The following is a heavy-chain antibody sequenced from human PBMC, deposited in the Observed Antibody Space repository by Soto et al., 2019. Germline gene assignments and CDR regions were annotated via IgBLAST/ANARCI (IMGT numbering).Heavy chain of an antibody. D-gene: IGHD1-26*01. J-gene: IGHJ3*01. CDR1: GYTFTSHG. CDR3: ARLLTEGATFREDAFDL. V-gene: IGHV1-18*01. Sequence: QVHLVQSAGEVKNPGASVKVSCKPSGYTFTSHGLSWVRQAPGQGLEWMGWISTYNGKTDYAQKFQGRVTMTADTRTTTGYMELRSLRSDDTAVYYCARLLTEGATFREDAFDLWGQGTKVTVSS. CDR2: ISTYNGKT.